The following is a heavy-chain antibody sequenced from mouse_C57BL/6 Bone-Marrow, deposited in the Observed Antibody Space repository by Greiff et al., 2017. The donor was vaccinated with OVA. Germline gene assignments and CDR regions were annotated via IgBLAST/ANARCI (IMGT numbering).Heavy chain of an antibody. CDR3: ARGGKLRPFAY. CDR2: INPNNGGT. CDR1: GYTFTDYN. J-gene: IGHJ3*01. D-gene: IGHD1-1*01. Sequence: EVKLEESGPELVKPGASVKMSCKASGYTFTDYNMHWVKQSHGKSLEWIGYINPNNGGTSYNQKFKGKATLTVNKSSSTAYMELRSLTSEDSAVYYCARGGKLRPFAYWGQGTLVTVSA. V-gene: IGHV1-22*01.